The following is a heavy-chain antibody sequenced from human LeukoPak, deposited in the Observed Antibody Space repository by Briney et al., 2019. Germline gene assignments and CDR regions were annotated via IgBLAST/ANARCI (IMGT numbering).Heavy chain of an antibody. D-gene: IGHD3-22*01. CDR2: IYSGGST. J-gene: IGHJ3*02. Sequence: GGSLRLSCAASGFTVSSNYMSWVRQAPGKGLEWVSVIYSGGSTYYADSVKGRFTISRDNSKNTLYLQMNSLRAEDTAVYYCAKESPMIVVPTDIWGQGTMVTVSS. V-gene: IGHV3-53*01. CDR3: AKESPMIVVPTDI. CDR1: GFTVSSNY.